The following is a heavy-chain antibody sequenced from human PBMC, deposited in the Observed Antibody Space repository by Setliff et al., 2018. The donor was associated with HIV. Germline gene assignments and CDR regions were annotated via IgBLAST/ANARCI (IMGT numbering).Heavy chain of an antibody. V-gene: IGHV1-69*05. D-gene: IGHD3-10*01. CDR2: ITPLLGTT. CDR3: GAGQHSYSYLGYYYSGVDV. CDR1: GGTFSSYG. Sequence: ASVKVSCKASGGTFSSYGITWVRQAPGQGLEWMGGITPLLGTTNYAQRFQSRVTLTTDESTNTVFMDLSSLRSDDTAIYYCGAGQHSYSYLGYYYSGVDVWGQGTTVTVSS. J-gene: IGHJ6*02.